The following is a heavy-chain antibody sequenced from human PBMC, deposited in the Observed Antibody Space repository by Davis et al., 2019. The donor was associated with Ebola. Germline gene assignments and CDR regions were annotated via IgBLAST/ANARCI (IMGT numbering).Heavy chain of an antibody. J-gene: IGHJ4*02. CDR1: GFTFSNYW. CDR3: AGGYCSGGSCSRSPTY. D-gene: IGHD2-15*01. Sequence: PGGSLRLSCAASGFTFSNYWMNWVRQAPGKGLEWVANINQDGSEKYYVDSVKGRFTISRDNAKNSLYLQMNSLRAEDTAVYYCAGGYCSGGSCSRSPTYWGQGTLVTVSS. V-gene: IGHV3-7*01. CDR2: INQDGSEK.